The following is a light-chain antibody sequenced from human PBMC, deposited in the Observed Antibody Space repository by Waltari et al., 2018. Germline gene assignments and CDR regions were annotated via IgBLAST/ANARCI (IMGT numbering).Light chain of an antibody. CDR2: KVS. CDR3: MQGTHWPRT. CDR1: QSLVHSAGNTY. V-gene: IGKV2-30*02. Sequence: DVVMTQSPLSLPVTLGQPASISCRSSQSLVHSAGNTYLNWFLQRPGQSPRRLIYKVSDRDSGVPDRFSGSGSGTDFTLKISRVEAEDVGVYYCMQGTHWPRTFGQGTKVEIK. J-gene: IGKJ1*01.